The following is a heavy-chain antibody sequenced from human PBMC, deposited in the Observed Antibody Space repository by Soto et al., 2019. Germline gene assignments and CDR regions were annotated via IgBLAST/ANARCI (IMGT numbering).Heavy chain of an antibody. CDR2: IDPSSTYM. D-gene: IGHD6-13*01. CDR1: GFTFSTFT. V-gene: IGHV3-21*02. J-gene: IGHJ6*02. Sequence: EVQLVESGGGLVKPGGSLRLSCAASGFTFSTFTMNWVRQAPGQGLEWVSSIDPSSTYMFYAASVTGRFTISRDNAKNSVYLQMDSLSAEDTAVYYCAREPGSYSWYDGLMDVWGQGTTVTVSS. CDR3: AREPGSYSWYDGLMDV.